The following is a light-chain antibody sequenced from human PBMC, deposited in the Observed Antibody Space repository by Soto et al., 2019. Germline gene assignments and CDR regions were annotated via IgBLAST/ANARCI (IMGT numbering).Light chain of an antibody. CDR1: QSVSSSY. J-gene: IGKJ4*01. CDR3: RHYGSSPPLT. Sequence: EIVLTQSPGTLSLSPGERATLSCRASQSVSSSYLGWYQQKPGQAPRLLIYGASSRATGIPDRFSGSGSGTDFTLTISRLEPEDFAVYYCRHYGSSPPLTFGGGTKVDIK. CDR2: GAS. V-gene: IGKV3-20*01.